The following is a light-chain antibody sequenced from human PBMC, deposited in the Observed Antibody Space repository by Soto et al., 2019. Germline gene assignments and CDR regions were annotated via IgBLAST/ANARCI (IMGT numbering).Light chain of an antibody. V-gene: IGKV3-15*01. CDR1: QSIGTN. CDR2: KTS. J-gene: IGKJ4*01. Sequence: EVVMTQSPATVSVSPGERTSLSCRASQSIGTNLGWYQQKPGQAPRLLISKTSTRATGVPARFSGSGSGTEFNLTISSRQSEDIAVYYCQQYAGWPLTFGGGTKVDIK. CDR3: QQYAGWPLT.